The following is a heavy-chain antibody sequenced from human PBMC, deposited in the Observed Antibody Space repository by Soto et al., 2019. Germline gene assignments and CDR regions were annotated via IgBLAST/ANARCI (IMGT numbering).Heavy chain of an antibody. V-gene: IGHV3-74*01. CDR1: GFTFNFYC. CDR3: ARSSNQTHWFDH. CDR2: INNDGSGK. J-gene: IGHJ5*02. D-gene: IGHD2-2*01. Sequence: PGGALTLSFAASGFTFNFYCMHWVLQAPGKGLVWVSRINNDGSGKNYADYVKGRLNISRGNAKNKLYMKMNSLRADDTAVYYCARSSNQTHWFDHWGQGTLVTVSS.